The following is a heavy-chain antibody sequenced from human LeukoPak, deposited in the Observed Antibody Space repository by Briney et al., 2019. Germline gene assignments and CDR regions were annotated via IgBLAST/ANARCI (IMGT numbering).Heavy chain of an antibody. J-gene: IGHJ3*02. V-gene: IGHV1-8*03. CDR2: MNPNSGNT. CDR3: AASPMGYFDWLSPRYAFDI. CDR1: GYTFTSYD. Sequence: EASVKVSCKASGYTFTSYDINWVRQAAGQGLEWMGWMNPNSGNTGYAQKFQGRVTITRNTSISTAYMELSSLRSEDTAVYYCAASPMGYFDWLSPRYAFDIWGQGTMVTVSS. D-gene: IGHD3-9*01.